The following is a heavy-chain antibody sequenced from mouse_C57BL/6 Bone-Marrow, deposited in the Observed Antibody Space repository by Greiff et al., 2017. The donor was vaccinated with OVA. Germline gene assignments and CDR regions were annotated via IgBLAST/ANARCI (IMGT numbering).Heavy chain of an antibody. D-gene: IGHD4-1*01. V-gene: IGHV1-52*01. CDR3: ARPGTGYFDY. CDR2: IDPSDSET. CDR1: GYTFTSYW. Sequence: QVQLKQSGAELARPGASVKLSCKASGYTFTSYWMHWVKQRPIQGLEWIGNIDPSDSETHYNQKFKDKATLTVDKSSSTAYMQLSSLTSEDSAVYYCARPGTGYFDYWGQGTTLTVSS. J-gene: IGHJ2*01.